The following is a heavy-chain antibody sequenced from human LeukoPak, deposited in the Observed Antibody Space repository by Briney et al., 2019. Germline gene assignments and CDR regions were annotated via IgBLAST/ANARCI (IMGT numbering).Heavy chain of an antibody. V-gene: IGHV4-34*01. CDR3: AMSRGYYFDY. Sequence: SETLSLTCAVYGGSFSGYYWSWIRQPPGKGLEWIGEINHSGSTNYNPSLKSRVTISVDTSKNQFSLKLSSVTAADTAVYYCAMSRGYYFDYRGQGTLVTVSS. CDR2: INHSGST. J-gene: IGHJ4*02. CDR1: GGSFSGYY.